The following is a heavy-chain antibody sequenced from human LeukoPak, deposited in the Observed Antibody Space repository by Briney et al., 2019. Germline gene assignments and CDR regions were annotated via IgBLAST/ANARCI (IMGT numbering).Heavy chain of an antibody. CDR3: AREPDA. J-gene: IGHJ5*02. CDR1: GDSISGSNYH. Sequence: SETLSLTCTVSGDSISGSNYHWGWIRQPRGKGLEWLGTVHHTGRAFYNPSLRGRTTVSVDTSKNQFSLKLTSVTAADTAVYYCAREPDAWGQGTLVTVSS. V-gene: IGHV4-39*07. CDR2: VHHTGRA.